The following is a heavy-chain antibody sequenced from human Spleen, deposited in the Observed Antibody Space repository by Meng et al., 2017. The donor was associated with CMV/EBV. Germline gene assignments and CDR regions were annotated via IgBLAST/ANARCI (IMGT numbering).Heavy chain of an antibody. Sequence: SVKVSCKASGGTFSSYAISWVRQAPGQGLEWMGGIIPIFGTANYAQKFQGRVTITTDESTSTAYMELSSLRSEDTAVYYCAREAYCSSTSCYERLGKKAYYYGMDVWGQGTTVTVSS. V-gene: IGHV1-69*05. CDR3: AREAYCSSTSCYERLGKKAYYYGMDV. J-gene: IGHJ6*02. CDR1: GGTFSSYA. CDR2: IIPIFGTA. D-gene: IGHD2-2*01.